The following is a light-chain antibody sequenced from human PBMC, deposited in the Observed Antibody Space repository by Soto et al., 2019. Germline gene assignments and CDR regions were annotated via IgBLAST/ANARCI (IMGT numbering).Light chain of an antibody. Sequence: ESVLTQSPGTLSLPPGERATLSCRASQSVSSNYLAWYQQKPGQAPRLLIYGAYTRATGIPDRLSGSGSGTDFTLTISRLGPEDTAVYYCQQYGSSPTWTFGQGTKVEI. CDR1: QSVSSNY. CDR2: GAY. CDR3: QQYGSSPTWT. J-gene: IGKJ1*01. V-gene: IGKV3-20*01.